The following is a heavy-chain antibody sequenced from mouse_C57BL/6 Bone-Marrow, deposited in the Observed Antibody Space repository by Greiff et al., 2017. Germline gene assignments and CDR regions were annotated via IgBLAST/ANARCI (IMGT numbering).Heavy chain of an antibody. D-gene: IGHD1-1*01. CDR1: GYTFTNYW. V-gene: IGHV1-63*01. Sequence: QVQLKESGAELVRPGTSVKMSCKASGYTFTNYWIGWAKQRPGHGLEWIGDIYPGGGYTNYNEKFKGKATLTADKSSSTAYMQFSSLTSEDSAIYYCASYYYGCFDDWGQGTTLTVSS. CDR3: ASYYYGCFDD. CDR2: IYPGGGYT. J-gene: IGHJ2*01.